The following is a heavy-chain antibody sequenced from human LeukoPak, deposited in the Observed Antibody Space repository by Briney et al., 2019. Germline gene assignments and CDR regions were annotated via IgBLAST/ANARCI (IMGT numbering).Heavy chain of an antibody. CDR2: IIPIFGTA. V-gene: IGHV1-69*05. J-gene: IGHJ3*02. CDR3: ARDGNAFDI. CDR1: GYTFTSYD. Sequence: SVKVSCKASGYTFTSYDINWVRQATGQGLEWMGRIIPIFGTANYAQKFQGRVTITTDESTSTAYMELSSLRSEDTAVYYCARDGNAFDIWGQGTMVTVSS.